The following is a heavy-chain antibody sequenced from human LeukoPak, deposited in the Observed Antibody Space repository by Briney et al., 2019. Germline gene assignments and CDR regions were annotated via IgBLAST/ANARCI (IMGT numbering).Heavy chain of an antibody. D-gene: IGHD2-8*01. V-gene: IGHV3-33*01. J-gene: IGHJ4*02. Sequence: PGRSLRPSCVASGFTFSSHAMHWVRQAPGKGLEWVAVIWSDGSDEYHADSVKGRFTISRDNSKNTLYLQMNSLRVEDTAVYYCAREGSGVYFFDFWGQGTLVTVSS. CDR2: IWSDGSDE. CDR1: GFTFSSHA. CDR3: AREGSGVYFFDF.